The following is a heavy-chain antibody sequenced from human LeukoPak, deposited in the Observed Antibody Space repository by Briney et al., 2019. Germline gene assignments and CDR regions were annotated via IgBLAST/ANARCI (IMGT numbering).Heavy chain of an antibody. CDR2: IDISGDRT. Sequence: GGSLRLSCAASGFAFSSDAMTWVRQTPGKGLEWVSTIDISGDRTNYADSVKGRFTISRDNSKNTLYLQMNSLRAEDTAVYYCANPFRGYCSGGSCYSLHYWGQGTLVTVSS. J-gene: IGHJ4*02. CDR3: ANPFRGYCSGGSCYSLHY. V-gene: IGHV3-23*01. CDR1: GFAFSSDA. D-gene: IGHD2-15*01.